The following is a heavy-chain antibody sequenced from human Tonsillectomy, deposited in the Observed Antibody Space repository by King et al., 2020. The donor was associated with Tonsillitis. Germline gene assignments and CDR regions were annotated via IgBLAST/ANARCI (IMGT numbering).Heavy chain of an antibody. D-gene: IGHD5-24*01. V-gene: IGHV3-30-3*01. J-gene: IGHJ4*02. CDR2: ISYDGSNK. CDR1: PFTFSSFP. Sequence: HVQLVESGGGVVRPGGSLRLSCAASPFTFSSFPMHWVRRAPGKGLEWVAVISYDGSNKYYADSVKGRFTISRDNSKNTLYLQMNSLRAEDTAVYYCARDRQMATIDYLDCWGQGSLVTVSS. CDR3: ARDRQMATIDYLDC.